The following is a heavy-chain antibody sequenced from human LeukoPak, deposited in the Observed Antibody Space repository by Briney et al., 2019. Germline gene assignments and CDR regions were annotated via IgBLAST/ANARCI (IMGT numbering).Heavy chain of an antibody. D-gene: IGHD6-25*01. V-gene: IGHV3-7*01. CDR2: IKLNGSDK. Sequence: PGGSLRLSCAASGFTFSTYWMTWVRQAPGKGLEWVATIKLNGSDKYYVDSVRGRFTISRDNAKNSLYLQMNSLRAEDTAVYYSARDQIARYPATFDFWGQGTLVTVSS. CDR1: GFTFSTYW. CDR3: ARDQIARYPATFDF. J-gene: IGHJ4*02.